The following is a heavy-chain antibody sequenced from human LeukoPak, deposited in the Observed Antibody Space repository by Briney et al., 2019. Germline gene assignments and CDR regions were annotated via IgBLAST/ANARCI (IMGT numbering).Heavy chain of an antibody. J-gene: IGHJ4*02. Sequence: GGSLTLSCAASGFTFSSYSMNWVRQAPGKGLEWVSSISSSSSYIYYADSVKGRFTISRDNAKNSLYLQMNSRRAEDTAVYYCAGMTTRIDADYWGQGTLVTVSS. D-gene: IGHD4-11*01. CDR3: AGMTTRIDADY. CDR1: GFTFSSYS. CDR2: ISSSSSYI. V-gene: IGHV3-21*01.